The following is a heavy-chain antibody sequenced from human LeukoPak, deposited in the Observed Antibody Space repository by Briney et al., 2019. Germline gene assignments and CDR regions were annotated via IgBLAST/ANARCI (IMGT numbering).Heavy chain of an antibody. Sequence: ETLSLTCAVYGGSFSGYYWSWVRQAPGKGLEWVSAIGGSGDNTYYADSVKGRFSISRDNSKNTLYLQMNSLRAEDTAVYYCAKDSVVVPGLVNYFDSWGQGTLVTVSS. CDR3: AKDSVVVPGLVNYFDS. CDR2: IGGSGDNT. CDR1: GGSFSGYY. V-gene: IGHV3-23*01. J-gene: IGHJ4*02. D-gene: IGHD2-15*01.